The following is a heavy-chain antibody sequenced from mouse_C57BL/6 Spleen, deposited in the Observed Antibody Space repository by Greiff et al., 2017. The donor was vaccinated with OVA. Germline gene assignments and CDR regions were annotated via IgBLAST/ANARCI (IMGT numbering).Heavy chain of an antibody. CDR1: GFTFSSYG. Sequence: EVKLEESGGDLVKPGGSLKLSCAASGFTFSSYGMSWVRQTPDKRLEWVATISSGGSYTYSPDSVKGRFTISRDNAKNTLYLQMSGLKSEDTAMYYCARHESYGNYFDYWGQGTTLTVSS. CDR3: ARHESYGNYFDY. D-gene: IGHD2-1*01. CDR2: ISSGGSYT. J-gene: IGHJ2*01. V-gene: IGHV5-6*02.